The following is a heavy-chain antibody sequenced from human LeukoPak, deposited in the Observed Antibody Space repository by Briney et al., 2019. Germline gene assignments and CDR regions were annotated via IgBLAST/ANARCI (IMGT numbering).Heavy chain of an antibody. J-gene: IGHJ4*02. CDR3: ARAGTYKFEY. CDR2: IKTDGSIT. Sequence: GGSLRLSCAASAFTFSSYWVHWVRQAPGKGLEWVSRIKTDGSITNYADSVKGRFTISRDNAKNTLYLQMNSLRDEDTAVYYCARAGTYKFEYWGQGTLVTVSS. D-gene: IGHD3-10*01. CDR1: AFTFSSYW. V-gene: IGHV3-74*01.